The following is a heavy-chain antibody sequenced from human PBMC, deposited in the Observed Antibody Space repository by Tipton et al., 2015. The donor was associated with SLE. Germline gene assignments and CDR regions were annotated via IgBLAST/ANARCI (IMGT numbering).Heavy chain of an antibody. Sequence: TLSLTCTVSGGSVGSATYYWNWIRQPAGKGLEWIGRFIASGGTDYNPSLNSRVTISMDPSKNQLSLKLSSVTAADTAVYYCARELDTFDIWGQGTMVTVSS. CDR1: GGSVGSATYY. J-gene: IGHJ3*02. CDR3: ARELDTFDI. CDR2: FIASGGT. V-gene: IGHV4-61*02.